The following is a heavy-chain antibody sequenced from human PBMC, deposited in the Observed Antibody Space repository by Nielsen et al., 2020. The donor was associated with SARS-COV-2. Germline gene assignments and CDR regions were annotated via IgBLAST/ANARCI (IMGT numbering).Heavy chain of an antibody. V-gene: IGHV3-23*01. CDR1: GFTVSSNY. Sequence: GESLKISCAASGFTVSSNYMSWVRQAPGKGLEWVSAISGSGGSTYYADSVKGRFTISRDNSKNTLYLQMNSLRAEGTAVYYCAKPVVRGVYYYYGMDVWGQGTTVTVSS. D-gene: IGHD3-10*01. CDR3: AKPVVRGVYYYYGMDV. CDR2: ISGSGGST. J-gene: IGHJ6*02.